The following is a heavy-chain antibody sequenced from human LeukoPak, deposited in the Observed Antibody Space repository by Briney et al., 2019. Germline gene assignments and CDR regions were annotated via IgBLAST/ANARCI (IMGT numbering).Heavy chain of an antibody. CDR1: GFTFSNAW. J-gene: IGHJ4*02. CDR3: TTGGGLGRYCSGGSCYSLKNY. V-gene: IGHV3-15*01. CDR2: IKSKTDGGTT. Sequence: KAGGSLRLSCAASGFTFSNAWMSWVRQAPGKGLEWVGRIKSKTDGGTTDYAAPVKGRFTISRDDSKNTLYLQMNSLKTEDTAVYYCTTGGGLGRYCSGGSCYSLKNYWGQGTLVTVSS. D-gene: IGHD2-15*01.